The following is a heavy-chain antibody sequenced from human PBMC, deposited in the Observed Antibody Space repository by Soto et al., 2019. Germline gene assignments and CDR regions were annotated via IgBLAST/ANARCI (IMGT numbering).Heavy chain of an antibody. CDR2: ISYDGSNK. J-gene: IGHJ3*02. CDR1: GFTFSSYA. CDR3: ARDDYSNYDDAFAI. Sequence: PGGSLRLSCAASGFTFSSYAMHWVRQAPGKGLEWVAVISYDGSNKYYADSVKGRFTISRDNSKNTLYLQMNSLRAEDTAVYYCARDDYSNYDDAFAIWGQGTMVTVSS. D-gene: IGHD4-4*01. V-gene: IGHV3-30-3*01.